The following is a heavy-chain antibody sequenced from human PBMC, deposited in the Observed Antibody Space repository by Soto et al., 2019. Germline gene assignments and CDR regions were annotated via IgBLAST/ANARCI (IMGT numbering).Heavy chain of an antibody. D-gene: IGHD6-13*01. CDR3: VRDSGAKLSSS. J-gene: IGHJ4*02. V-gene: IGHV1-69*13. CDR1: GGTFSSYR. CDR2: IVPIYRTA. Sequence: SVKFSCKASGGTFSSYRINWVRQAPGQGLEWVGGIVPIYRTADYAQKLQGRVTIKADESARTSYMELRSLKSQDTAVYYCVRDSGAKLSSSWGKGTLVTVSS.